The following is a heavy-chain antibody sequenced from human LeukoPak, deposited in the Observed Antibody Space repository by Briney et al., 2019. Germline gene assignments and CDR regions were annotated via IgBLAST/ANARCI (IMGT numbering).Heavy chain of an antibody. Sequence: SETLSLTCTVSGGSLSSYYCSWIRQPPGKGLEWIGYIYYSGSTNYNPSLMSRVTISVDTSKNQFSLKLSSVTAADTAVYYCARALGYCSGGSCYSDVVDIWGQGTMVTVSS. CDR3: ARALGYCSGGSCYSDVVDI. V-gene: IGHV4-59*01. CDR1: GGSLSSYY. J-gene: IGHJ3*02. CDR2: IYYSGST. D-gene: IGHD2-15*01.